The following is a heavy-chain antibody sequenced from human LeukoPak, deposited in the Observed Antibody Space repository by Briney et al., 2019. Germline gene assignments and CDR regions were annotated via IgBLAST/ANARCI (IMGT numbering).Heavy chain of an antibody. V-gene: IGHV3-23*01. CDR1: GFTFSSYS. CDR3: AKVKDYYYYAMDV. CDR2: IRDSGGST. Sequence: GSLRLSCAASGFTFSSYSMNWVRQAPGKGLEWVSAIRDSGGSTYYADSVKGRFTISRDNSKNTLYLQMNSLRAEDTAIYYCAKVKDYYYYAMDVWGLGTTVTVSS. J-gene: IGHJ6*02.